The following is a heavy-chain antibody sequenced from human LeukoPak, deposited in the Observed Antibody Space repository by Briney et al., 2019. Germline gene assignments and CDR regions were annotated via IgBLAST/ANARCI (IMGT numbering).Heavy chain of an antibody. D-gene: IGHD2-2*01. CDR3: AKAYCSRTSCYVVY. CDR2: ISWNSGSI. V-gene: IGHV3-9*01. J-gene: IGHJ4*02. CDR1: GFTFSSHA. Sequence: SLRLSCAAPGFTFSSHAMHWVRQAPGKGLEWVSGISWNSGSIGYADSVKGRFTISRDNAKNSLYLQMNSLRAGDTALYYFAKAYCSRTSCYVVYWGQGTLVTVS.